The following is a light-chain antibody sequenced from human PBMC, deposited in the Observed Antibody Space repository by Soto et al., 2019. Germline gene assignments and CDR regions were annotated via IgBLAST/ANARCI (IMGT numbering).Light chain of an antibody. Sequence: EIVMTQSPATLSVSPGERATLSCRASQSIGSSLAWYQQKPGQAPRLLIYGASNRATGIPSRFSGSGSGTEFTLTISRLQSEDFAVYYCQQHNDWLRTFGQGTKVEIK. CDR2: GAS. V-gene: IGKV3-15*01. J-gene: IGKJ1*01. CDR3: QQHNDWLRT. CDR1: QSIGSS.